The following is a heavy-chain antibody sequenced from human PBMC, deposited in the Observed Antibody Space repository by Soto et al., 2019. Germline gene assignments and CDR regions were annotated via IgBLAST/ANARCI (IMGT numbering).Heavy chain of an antibody. CDR1: GGSISSYY. CDR2: IYYSGST. V-gene: IGHV4-59*01. CDR3: ARVWGGAFDI. Sequence: QVQLQESGPGLVKPSETLSLTCTVSGGSISSYYWSWIRQPPGKGLEWIGYIYYSGSTNYNPSLXSXVXIXXDTSTNQFSLRRSSVTAADTAVYYCARVWGGAFDIGGQGTMVTVSS. J-gene: IGHJ3*02. D-gene: IGHD3-10*01.